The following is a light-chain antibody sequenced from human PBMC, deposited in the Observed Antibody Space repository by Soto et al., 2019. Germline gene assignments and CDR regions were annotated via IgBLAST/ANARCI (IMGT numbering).Light chain of an antibody. V-gene: IGKV4-1*01. Sequence: DIVMTQSPDSLAVSLGERATINCKSSQNLLYSSNNKNYLAWYQQKPGQPPKLLLYWASTRESGVPDLFSGSGSGTDFTLTISSLQAEDVAVYFCQQCYSIPRTFGGGTKVEIK. J-gene: IGKJ4*01. CDR2: WAS. CDR3: QQCYSIPRT. CDR1: QNLLYSSNNKNY.